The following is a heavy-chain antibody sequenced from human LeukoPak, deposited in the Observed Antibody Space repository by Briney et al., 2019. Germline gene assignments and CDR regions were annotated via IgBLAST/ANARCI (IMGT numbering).Heavy chain of an antibody. CDR2: INHSGST. D-gene: IGHD3-3*01. V-gene: IGHV4-34*01. J-gene: IGHJ5*02. CDR3: ARGLCRSSHYDFWSGYSCPNWFDP. CDR1: GGSFSGYY. Sequence: SETLSLTCAVYGGSFSGYYLSWIRQPPGKGLEWIGEINHSGSTNYNPSLKSRVTISVDTSKNQFSLKLNSVTAADTAVYYCARGLCRSSHYDFWSGYSCPNWFDPWGHGTLVTVSS.